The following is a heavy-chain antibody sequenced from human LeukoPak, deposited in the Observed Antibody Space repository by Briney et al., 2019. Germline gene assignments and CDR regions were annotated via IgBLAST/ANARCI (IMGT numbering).Heavy chain of an antibody. D-gene: IGHD2-21*01. CDR1: GFTFSDYW. V-gene: IGHV3-7*02. CDR2: IKEDGSEK. Sequence: PGGSLRLSCVASGFTFSDYWMSWVRQAPGEGLEWVSDIKEDGSEKYYVDSVKGRFTISRDNAKNSLYLQMNSLRVEDTAVYYCVCHVVLSVGYHYGLGVWGQGTTVTVSS. CDR3: VCHVVLSVGYHYGLGV. J-gene: IGHJ6*01.